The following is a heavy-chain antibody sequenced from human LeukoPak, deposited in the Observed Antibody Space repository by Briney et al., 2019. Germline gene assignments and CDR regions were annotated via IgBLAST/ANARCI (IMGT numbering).Heavy chain of an antibody. CDR3: TAARREDYYYYGMDV. V-gene: IGHV3-23*01. D-gene: IGHD6-13*01. Sequence: GGSLRLSCAASGFTFSSYAMSWVRQAPGKGLEWVSSISGSDGSTYYADSVKGRFTMSRDNSKSTLYLQMNSLRVEDTAVYYCTAARREDYYYYGMDVWGLGTTVTVSS. CDR2: ISGSDGST. J-gene: IGHJ6*02. CDR1: GFTFSSYA.